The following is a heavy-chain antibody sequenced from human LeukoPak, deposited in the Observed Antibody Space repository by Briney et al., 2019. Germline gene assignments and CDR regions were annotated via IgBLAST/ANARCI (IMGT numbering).Heavy chain of an antibody. Sequence: GASVKVSCKASGYTFTDYYMHWVRQAPGQGLEWMGWINPNSGGTNYAQKFQGRVTMTRDTSISTAYMELRRVRSDDTAVYYCARGGRSIFGVADYWGQGTLVTVSS. J-gene: IGHJ4*02. CDR2: INPNSGGT. CDR1: GYTFTDYY. V-gene: IGHV1-2*02. D-gene: IGHD3-3*01. CDR3: ARGGRSIFGVADY.